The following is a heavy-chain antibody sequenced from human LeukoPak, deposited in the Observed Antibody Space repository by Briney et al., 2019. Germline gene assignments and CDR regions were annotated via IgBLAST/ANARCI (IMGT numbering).Heavy chain of an antibody. CDR3: ASFDDILTGYYNYYYMDV. J-gene: IGHJ6*03. CDR1: GFTFSSYS. CDR2: ISSSSSTI. Sequence: QPGRSLRLSCAASGFTFSSYSMNWVRQAPGKGLEWVSYISSSSSTIYYADSVKGRFTISRDNAKNSLYLQMNSLRAEDTAVYYCASFDDILTGYYNYYYMDVWGKGTTVTVSS. V-gene: IGHV3-48*01. D-gene: IGHD3-9*01.